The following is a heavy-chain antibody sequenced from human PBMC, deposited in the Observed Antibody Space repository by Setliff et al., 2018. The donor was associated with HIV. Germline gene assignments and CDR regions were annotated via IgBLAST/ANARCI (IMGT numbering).Heavy chain of an antibody. D-gene: IGHD1-1*01. CDR3: AREVARNDIDY. V-gene: IGHV3-21*06. CDR2: ITSSSSNI. Sequence: GGSLRLSCAASGFTFSRYTMNWVRQAPGKGLEWVSSITSSSSNIYYADSVKGRFTISRDNTKNSLYLQLNTLRVEDTAVYYCAREVARNDIDYWGQGTLVTVSS. CDR1: GFTFSRYT. J-gene: IGHJ4*02.